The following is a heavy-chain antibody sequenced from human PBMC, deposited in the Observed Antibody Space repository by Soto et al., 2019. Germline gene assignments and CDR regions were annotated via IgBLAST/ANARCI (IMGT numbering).Heavy chain of an antibody. D-gene: IGHD6-6*01. J-gene: IGHJ5*02. CDR3: ARGGIAARKGRWFDP. CDR1: GGSISDYY. CDR2: IHYSGST. V-gene: IGHV4-59*01. Sequence: PSETLSLTCTVSGGSISDYYWSWIRQPPGKGLEWIGYIHYSGSTNYNPSLKSRVTISVNTSKNLFSLKLRSVTAADTAVYYCARGGIAARKGRWFDPWGQGTLVTVSS.